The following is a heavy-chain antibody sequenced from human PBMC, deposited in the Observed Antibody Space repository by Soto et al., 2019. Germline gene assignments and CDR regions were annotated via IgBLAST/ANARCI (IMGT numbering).Heavy chain of an antibody. D-gene: IGHD2-15*01. CDR2: IIPIFGTA. CDR1: GGTFSSYA. J-gene: IGHJ6*02. CDR3: ARSQGGSSSLDIYYYFYYGMDV. V-gene: IGHV1-69*01. Sequence: QVQLVQSGAEVKKPGSSVKVSCKAPGGTFSSYAISWVRQAPGQGLEWMGGIIPIFGTANYAQKFQGRVTITADECTRTGYMELISLRPADTAVYYCARSQGGSSSLDIYYYFYYGMDVWGQGTTVTVSS.